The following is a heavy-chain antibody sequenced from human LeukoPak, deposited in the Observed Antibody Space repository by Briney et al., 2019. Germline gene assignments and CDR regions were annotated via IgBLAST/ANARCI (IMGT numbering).Heavy chain of an antibody. Sequence: GGSLRLSCAASGFTYSSHAMSWVRQAPGKGLEWVSAISGSGGSSYYADSVKGRFTISRDNSKSTLYLQMNSLRAEDTAVYYCALNGREVPSGAFDIWGQGTMVTVSS. V-gene: IGHV3-23*01. CDR2: ISGSGGSS. CDR3: ALNGREVPSGAFDI. CDR1: GFTYSSHA. D-gene: IGHD3-16*02. J-gene: IGHJ3*02.